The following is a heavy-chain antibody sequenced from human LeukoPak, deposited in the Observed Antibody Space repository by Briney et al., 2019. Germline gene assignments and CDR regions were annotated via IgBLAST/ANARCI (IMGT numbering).Heavy chain of an antibody. J-gene: IGHJ4*02. CDR3: AVGVAAGDPFDY. V-gene: IGHV4-38-2*01. CDR1: NYFISNGYY. Sequence: SETLSLTXAVSNYFISNGYYWGWIQQPPGKGLEWIGSIYHSGSTNYNPSLDSRVTISVDTSKNQFSLKLSSVTAADTAVYYCAVGVAAGDPFDYWGQGTLVTVSS. CDR2: IYHSGST. D-gene: IGHD2-15*01.